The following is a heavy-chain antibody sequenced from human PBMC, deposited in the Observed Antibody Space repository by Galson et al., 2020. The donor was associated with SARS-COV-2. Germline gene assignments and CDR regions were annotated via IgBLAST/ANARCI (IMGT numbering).Heavy chain of an antibody. CDR3: TTSLTTARYYFDF. J-gene: IGHJ4*02. CDR1: GFTFSDPW. V-gene: IGHV3-15*01. CDR2: IKRKSDGGTT. Sequence: GGSLRLSCAASGFTFSDPWMSRVRQAPGTGLEWVGLIKRKSDGGTTDYAAPVRGRFTLSRDDSKNTLYLEVNSLKSEDTAVYFCTTSLTTARYYFDFWGQGVLVTVSS. D-gene: IGHD4-4*01.